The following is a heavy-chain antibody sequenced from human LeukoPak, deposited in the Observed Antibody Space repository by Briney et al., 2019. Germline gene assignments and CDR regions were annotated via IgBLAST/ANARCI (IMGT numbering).Heavy chain of an antibody. CDR1: GYTFTSYD. Sequence: ASVKVSCKASGYTFTSYDINWVRQATGQGLEWMGWMNPNSGNTGYAQKFQGRVTMTRNTPISTAYMGLSSLRSEDTAVYYCATHLGYCSSTSCYTVFHASQYYYYMDAWGKGTTVTVSS. CDR3: ATHLGYCSSTSCYTVFHASQYYYYMDA. D-gene: IGHD2-2*02. V-gene: IGHV1-8*01. CDR2: MNPNSGNT. J-gene: IGHJ6*03.